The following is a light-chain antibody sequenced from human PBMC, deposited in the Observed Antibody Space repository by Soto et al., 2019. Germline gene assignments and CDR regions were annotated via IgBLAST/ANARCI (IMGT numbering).Light chain of an antibody. Sequence: DIQMTQSPSTLSASVGDRVTITCRASQKISTWLAWYQQIPGSAPKLLIYKASYLQSGVPSRFSGNGSGTEFTLTVSSLQPGDSAVYFCQQYNNQWTFGPGTRVEIK. CDR3: QQYNNQWT. CDR2: KAS. CDR1: QKISTW. V-gene: IGKV1-5*03. J-gene: IGKJ1*01.